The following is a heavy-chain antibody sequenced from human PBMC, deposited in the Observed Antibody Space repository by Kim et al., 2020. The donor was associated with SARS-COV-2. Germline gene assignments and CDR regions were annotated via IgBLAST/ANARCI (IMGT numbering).Heavy chain of an antibody. Sequence: ASVKVSCKASGYTFTSYAMNWVRQAPGQGLEWMGWINTNTGNPTYAQGFTGRFVFSLDTSVSTAYLQISSLKAEDSAVYYCARTGVRREGYSSDYWGQGTLVTVSS. J-gene: IGHJ4*02. CDR3: ARTGVRREGYSSDY. V-gene: IGHV7-4-1*02. D-gene: IGHD4-4*01. CDR2: INTNTGNP. CDR1: GYTFTSYA.